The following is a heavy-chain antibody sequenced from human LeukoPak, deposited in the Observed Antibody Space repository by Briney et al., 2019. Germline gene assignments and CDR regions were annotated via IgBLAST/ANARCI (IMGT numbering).Heavy chain of an antibody. D-gene: IGHD6-19*01. CDR2: IIPIFGTA. CDR3: ARDPASIAVAGNDWFDP. Sequence: SVKVSCKASGGTFSSYAISWVRQAPGQGLEWMGGIIPIFGTANYAQKFQGRVTITADKSTSTAYMELSSLRSEDTAVYYCARDPASIAVAGNDWFDPWGQGTLVTVSS. V-gene: IGHV1-69*06. J-gene: IGHJ5*02. CDR1: GGTFSSYA.